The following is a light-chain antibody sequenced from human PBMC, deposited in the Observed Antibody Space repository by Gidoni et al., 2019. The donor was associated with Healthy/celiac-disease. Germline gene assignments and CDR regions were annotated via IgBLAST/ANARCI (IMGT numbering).Light chain of an antibody. J-gene: IGKJ2*01. Sequence: DIQMTQSPSTLSASVGERVTITCRASQSISSWLAWYQQKPGKAPKIMIYKASSLESGVPSRFSGSGSVTEFTLTISSLQPDDFATYYCQQYNSTYTFGQGTKLEIK. CDR2: KAS. CDR1: QSISSW. CDR3: QQYNSTYT. V-gene: IGKV1-5*03.